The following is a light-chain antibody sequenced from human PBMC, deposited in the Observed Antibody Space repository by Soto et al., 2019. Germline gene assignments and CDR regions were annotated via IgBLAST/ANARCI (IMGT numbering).Light chain of an antibody. CDR1: GSDVGAYKY. CDR2: EVT. J-gene: IGLJ3*02. Sequence: QSALTQPPSASGSHGQSVTISCTGTGSDVGAYKYVSWYQQYPGKAPKLMIYEVTKRPSGVPDRFSGSKSGNTASLTVSGLQAEDEADYYCTSYVGNDIWVFGGGTKVTVL. CDR3: TSYVGNDIWV. V-gene: IGLV2-8*01.